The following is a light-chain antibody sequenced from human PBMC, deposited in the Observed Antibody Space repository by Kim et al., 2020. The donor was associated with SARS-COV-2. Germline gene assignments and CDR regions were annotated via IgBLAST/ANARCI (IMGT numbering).Light chain of an antibody. CDR3: QQYSSSPYT. CDR1: QSVSSSY. CDR2: GAS. Sequence: EIVLTQSPGTLSLSPGERATLSCRASQSVSSSYLAWYQQKPGQAPRLLIYGASSRATGNPDRFSGSGSGTDFTLTISRLKPEDFAVYYCQQYSSSPYTFGQGTKLEI. V-gene: IGKV3-20*01. J-gene: IGKJ2*01.